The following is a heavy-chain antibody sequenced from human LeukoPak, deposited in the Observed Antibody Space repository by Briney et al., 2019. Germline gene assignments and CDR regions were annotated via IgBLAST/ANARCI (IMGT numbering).Heavy chain of an antibody. J-gene: IGHJ3*02. CDR2: IYYSGST. CDR3: ARRNDILTGYQDAFDI. V-gene: IGHV4-59*01. CDR1: GGSISSYY. D-gene: IGHD3-9*01. Sequence: SETLSLTCTVSGGSISSYYWSWIRQPPGKGLEWIGYIYYSGSTNYNPSLKSRVTISVDTSKNQFSLKLSSVTAADTAVYYCARRNDILTGYQDAFDIWGQGTMVTVSS.